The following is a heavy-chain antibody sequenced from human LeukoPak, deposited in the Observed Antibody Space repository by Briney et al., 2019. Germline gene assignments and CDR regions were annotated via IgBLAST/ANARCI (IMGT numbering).Heavy chain of an antibody. J-gene: IGHJ6*03. CDR2: INPNSGGT. CDR1: GYTFTGYY. Sequence: ASVNVSCKASGYTFTGYYIHWVRQAPGQGLEWMGWINPNSGGTDYAQKFQGRVTMTRDTSISTAYMELSRLRSDDTAVYYCARDRSMDCSSTSCYYYYYMDVWGKGTTVTVSS. V-gene: IGHV1-2*02. CDR3: ARDRSMDCSSTSCYYYYYMDV. D-gene: IGHD2-2*01.